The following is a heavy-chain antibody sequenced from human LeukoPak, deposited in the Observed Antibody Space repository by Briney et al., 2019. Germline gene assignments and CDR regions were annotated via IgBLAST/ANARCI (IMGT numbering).Heavy chain of an antibody. D-gene: IGHD5-12*01. J-gene: IGHJ4*02. CDR2: IIGSSGST. CDR3: AKGGYDYVEIGYFDY. Sequence: GGSLRLSCAASGFRFSNYAMNWVRQAPGKGLEWVSLIIGSSGSTFYADSVKGRFTISRDISKNTLYLQMNSLRDEGTAVYYCAKGGYDYVEIGYFDYWGQGSLVTVSS. V-gene: IGHV3-23*01. CDR1: GFRFSNYA.